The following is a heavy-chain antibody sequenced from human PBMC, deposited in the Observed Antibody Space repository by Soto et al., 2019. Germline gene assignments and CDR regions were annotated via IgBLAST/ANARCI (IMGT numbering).Heavy chain of an antibody. Sequence: ASAKVSCNASGYTFTSYGISWVRQAPGQGLEWMGWISAYNGNTNYAQKLQGRVTMTTDTSTSTAYMELRSLRSDDTAVYYCARIRPTFQWLAYYDYVMGYWGQGTLVTVSS. CDR2: ISAYNGNT. J-gene: IGHJ4*02. CDR1: GYTFTSYG. D-gene: IGHD3-16*01. CDR3: ARIRPTFQWLAYYDYVMGY. V-gene: IGHV1-18*01.